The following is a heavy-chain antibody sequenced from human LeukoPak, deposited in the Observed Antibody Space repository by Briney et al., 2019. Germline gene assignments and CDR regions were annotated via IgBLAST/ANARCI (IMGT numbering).Heavy chain of an antibody. D-gene: IGHD2-2*01. CDR2: INHSGST. CDR3: ARFKYIVVVPAGFDF. Sequence: SETLSLTCAVYGGSFSGYYWSWIRQPPGKGLEWIGEINHSGSTNYNPSLKSRVTISVDTSKNQFSLKLSSVTAAHPAVYYLARFKYIVVVPAGFDFWGQGTLDTVSS. CDR1: GGSFSGYY. V-gene: IGHV4-34*01. J-gene: IGHJ4*02.